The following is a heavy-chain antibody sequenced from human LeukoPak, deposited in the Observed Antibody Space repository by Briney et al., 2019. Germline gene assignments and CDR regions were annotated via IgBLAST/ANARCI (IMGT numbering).Heavy chain of an antibody. CDR3: ARLFGGVTTFDS. D-gene: IGHD4-17*01. J-gene: IGHJ5*01. V-gene: IGHV3-7*01. CDR2: INPDGTTT. Sequence: GGSLRLSCVGSGFSFSPYWMSWVRQGPGKGLDWVASINPDGTTTHYVDSVRGRFAIFRDNAQNSLYLQMNSLSAEDTAVYYCARLFGGVTTFDSWGQGTLVIVSS. CDR1: GFSFSPYW.